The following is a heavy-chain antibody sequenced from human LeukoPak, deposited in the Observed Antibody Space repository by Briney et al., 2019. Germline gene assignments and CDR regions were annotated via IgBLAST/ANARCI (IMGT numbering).Heavy chain of an antibody. Sequence: SETLSLTCTVSGGSISSGGYYWSWIRQHPGKGLEWIGYIYYSGSTYYNPSLKSRVTISVDTSKNQFSLKLSSVTAADTAVYYCARELRGPYYYYMDVWGKGTTVTVSS. CDR1: GGSISSGGYY. V-gene: IGHV4-31*03. CDR3: ARELRGPYYYYMDV. CDR2: IYYSGST. J-gene: IGHJ6*03.